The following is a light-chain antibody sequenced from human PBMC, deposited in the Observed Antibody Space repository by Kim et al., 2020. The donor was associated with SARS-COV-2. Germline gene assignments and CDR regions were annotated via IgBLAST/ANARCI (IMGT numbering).Light chain of an antibody. Sequence: PGYTATLSCRASQNIDTYIAWYQQRPGQAPRLLVYDASNRATGVPDRFSGSGSGTDFTLTISSLEPEDFSIYYCQQRNSWPPAVTFGGGTKVDIK. CDR3: QQRNSWPPAVT. J-gene: IGKJ4*01. CDR2: DAS. V-gene: IGKV3-11*01. CDR1: QNIDTY.